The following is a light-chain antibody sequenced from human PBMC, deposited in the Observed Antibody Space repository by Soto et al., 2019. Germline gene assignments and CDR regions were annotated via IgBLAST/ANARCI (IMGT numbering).Light chain of an antibody. CDR2: GAS. CDR1: QTVNDY. Sequence: EVVMTQSPVTLSVSPGERATLSCRASQTVNDYLAWYQQKPDQAPRLLIYGASTRATGIPARFSGSGSGTEFTLTISSLQSEDFAVYYCQQYNNWPPYTFGQGTKVEIK. V-gene: IGKV3-15*01. CDR3: QQYNNWPPYT. J-gene: IGKJ2*01.